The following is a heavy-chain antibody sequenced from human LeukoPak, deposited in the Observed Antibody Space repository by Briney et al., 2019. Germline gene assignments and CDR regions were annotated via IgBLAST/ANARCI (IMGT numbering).Heavy chain of an antibody. V-gene: IGHV3-7*01. D-gene: IGHD3-22*01. Sequence: GGSLRLSCAASGFTFSSYWMSWVRQAPGKGLEWVANIKKNGSEKYYVDSVKGRFTISRDNAKNSLYLQMNSLRAEDTAVYYCASAIVVVNGPGDCFDYWGQGTLVTVSS. CDR2: IKKNGSEK. CDR1: GFTFSSYW. CDR3: ASAIVVVNGPGDCFDY. J-gene: IGHJ4*02.